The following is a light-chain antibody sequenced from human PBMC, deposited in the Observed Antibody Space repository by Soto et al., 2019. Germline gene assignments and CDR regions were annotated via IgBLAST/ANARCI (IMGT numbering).Light chain of an antibody. V-gene: IGKV3-20*01. CDR1: QTVRTSY. CDR2: GVS. J-gene: IGKJ2*01. Sequence: EIVLTQSPGTLSLSPGERATLSCRASQTVRTSYLAWYQQKPGQAPRLLIYGVSARATGIPDRFSGSGSGTDFALTISRLEPEDFAVFYCQQYDGSLPYTFGQGTKLEIK. CDR3: QQYDGSLPYT.